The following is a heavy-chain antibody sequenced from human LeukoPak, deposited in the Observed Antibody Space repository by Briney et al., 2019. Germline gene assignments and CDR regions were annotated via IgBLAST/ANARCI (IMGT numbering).Heavy chain of an antibody. CDR3: ARDHCSRGSCLGGH. CDR2: VIPSLDVS. J-gene: IGHJ4*02. D-gene: IGHD2-15*01. CDR1: GYTFSDYY. Sequence: GASVKVSCKTSGYTFSDYYIHWVRQAPGQGLEWMGRVIPSLDVSNYAEKFQGRVTINADKSSSTTYMELTSLRSEDTAMYYCARDHCSRGSCLGGHWGQGTLVTVSS. V-gene: IGHV1-69*04.